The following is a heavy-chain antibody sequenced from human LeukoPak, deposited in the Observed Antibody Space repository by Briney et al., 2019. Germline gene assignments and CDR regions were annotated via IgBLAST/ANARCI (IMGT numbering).Heavy chain of an antibody. CDR3: ARDPPHGMDV. Sequence: GGSLRLPCAASGFTFANYNFNWVRQAPGKGLEWVSYISSTSSTIYYADSMKGRFTISRDNAKNSLYLQMNSLRAEDTAVYYCARDPPHGMDVWGQGTTVTVSS. CDR1: GFTFANYN. J-gene: IGHJ6*02. V-gene: IGHV3-48*01. CDR2: ISSTSSTI.